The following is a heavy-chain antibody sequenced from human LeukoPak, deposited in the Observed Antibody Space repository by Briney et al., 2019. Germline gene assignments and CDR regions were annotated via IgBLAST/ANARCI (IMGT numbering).Heavy chain of an antibody. CDR1: GYSISSGFY. D-gene: IGHD4-17*01. Sequence: SETLSFTCSVSGYSISSGFYWGWIRQPPGQGLEWIGSIFHSGSTYYNPSLKSRVTIPVDTSKNQFPLKLSSVTAADTAVYYCARDKHGNYMDVWGKGTTVTISS. J-gene: IGHJ6*03. CDR3: ARDKHGNYMDV. V-gene: IGHV4-38-2*02. CDR2: IFHSGST.